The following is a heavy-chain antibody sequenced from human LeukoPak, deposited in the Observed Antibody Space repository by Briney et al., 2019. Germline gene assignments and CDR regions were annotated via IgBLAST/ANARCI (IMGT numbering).Heavy chain of an antibody. CDR2: ISGNDEGT. CDR3: AKRGPIYSASPGNYFDY. J-gene: IGHJ4*02. Sequence: GGSLRLSCVASGFIFSTYGMTWVRQAPGKGLEWVSSISGNDEGTYYADSVKGRFTISRDNSKNTLYLQMNSLRAEDTAVYYCAKRGPIYSASPGNYFDYWGQGTLVTVSS. D-gene: IGHD3-10*01. CDR1: GFIFSTYG. V-gene: IGHV3-23*01.